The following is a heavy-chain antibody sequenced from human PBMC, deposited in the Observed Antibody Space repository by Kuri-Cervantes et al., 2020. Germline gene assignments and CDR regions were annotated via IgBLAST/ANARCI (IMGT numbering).Heavy chain of an antibody. V-gene: IGHV1-3*01. CDR3: ARGRIAAAGTLFDY. CDR2: INGGIHNT. Sequence: ASVKVSCKASGYTFTNYAIHWVRQAPGQRLEWMGWINGGIHNTKYSQKFQGRVTITRDTSASTAYMELSSLRSEDTAVYYCARGRIAAAGTLFDYWGQGTLVTVSS. CDR1: GYTFTNYA. D-gene: IGHD6-13*01. J-gene: IGHJ4*02.